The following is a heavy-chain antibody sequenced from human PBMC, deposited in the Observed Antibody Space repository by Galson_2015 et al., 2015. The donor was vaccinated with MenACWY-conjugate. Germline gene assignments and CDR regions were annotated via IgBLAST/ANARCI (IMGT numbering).Heavy chain of an antibody. CDR2: INAGNGNT. V-gene: IGHV1-3*01. CDR1: GYTFTNYA. D-gene: IGHD2-2*01. Sequence: SVKVSCKASGYTFTNYAMHWVRQAPGQRLEWMGWINAGNGNTKYSQKFQGRVTITSDTSASTAYMELSSLRSEDTAAYYCAREIVVAPAASWGDYYYGMDVWGQGTTVTVSS. J-gene: IGHJ6*02. CDR3: AREIVVAPAASWGDYYYGMDV.